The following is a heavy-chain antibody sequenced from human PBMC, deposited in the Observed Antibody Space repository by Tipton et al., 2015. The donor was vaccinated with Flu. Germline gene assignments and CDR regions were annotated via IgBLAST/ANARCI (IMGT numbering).Heavy chain of an antibody. D-gene: IGHD4-23*01. CDR3: ASHSLSQSRVVTPPGDY. J-gene: IGHJ4*02. CDR1: GFTFSTFS. V-gene: IGHV3-21*01. CDR2: ISGNSRHI. Sequence: SLRLSCAASGFTFSTFSMSWVRQAPGKGLEWVSSISGNSRHIYYADSVKGRFTISRDNAENSLYLQMNSLRAEDTAVYYCASHSLSQSRVVTPPGDYWGQGTLVAVSS.